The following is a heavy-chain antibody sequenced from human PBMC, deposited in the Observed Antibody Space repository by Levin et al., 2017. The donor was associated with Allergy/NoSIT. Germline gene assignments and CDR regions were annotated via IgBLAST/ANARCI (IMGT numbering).Heavy chain of an antibody. J-gene: IGHJ3*02. CDR3: ARISGEHCSSTSCYARSGVFDI. D-gene: IGHD2-2*01. V-gene: IGHV3-23*01. CDR2: ISGNGGNR. CDR1: GFTFNSFA. Sequence: GESLKISCAASGFTFNSFAMTWVRQAPGKGLEWVSGISGNGGNRYYADSVQGRFTISRDTSKNTLYLQASSLRAEDTTVYYCARISGEHCSSTSCYARSGVFDIWGRGTMVIVAS.